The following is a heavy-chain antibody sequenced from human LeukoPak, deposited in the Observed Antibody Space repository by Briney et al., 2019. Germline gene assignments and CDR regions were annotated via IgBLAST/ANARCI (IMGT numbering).Heavy chain of an antibody. CDR1: GLTFSNSA. CDR2: ISYDGSNK. CDR3: AKDRITMVRGVTGSFDY. V-gene: IGHV3-30*18. D-gene: IGHD3-10*01. Sequence: GGSLRLSCAVSGLTFSNSAMSWVRQAPGKGLEWVAVISYDGSNKYYADSVKGRFTISRDNSKNTLYLQMNSLRAEDTAVYYCAKDRITMVRGVTGSFDYWGQGTLVTVSS. J-gene: IGHJ4*02.